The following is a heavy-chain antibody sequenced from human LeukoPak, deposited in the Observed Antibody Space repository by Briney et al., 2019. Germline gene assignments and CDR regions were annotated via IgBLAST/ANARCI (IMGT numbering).Heavy chain of an antibody. J-gene: IGHJ5*02. V-gene: IGHV3-23*01. CDR3: AKGGLVHRFDP. Sequence: GGSLRLSCAASGFTFSSYAMTWVRQAPGKGLEWVSGISGSGGSTYYADSVKGRFTISRDNSKNTLYLQMNSLRAEDTAVYYCAKGGLVHRFDPWGQGTLVTVSS. CDR2: ISGSGGST. CDR1: GFTFSSYA.